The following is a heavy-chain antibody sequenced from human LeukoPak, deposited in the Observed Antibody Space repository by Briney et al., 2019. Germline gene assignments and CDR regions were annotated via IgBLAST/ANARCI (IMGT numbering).Heavy chain of an antibody. J-gene: IGHJ4*02. D-gene: IGHD1-14*01. CDR1: GFTFSSYG. CDR3: ARDVERTLDY. CDR2: IWYDGSNK. V-gene: IGHV3-33*01. Sequence: GGPLRLFCAASGFTFSSYGVLGPREAPDKGLEWVAVIWYDGSNKYYADSVKGRFTISRDNSNNTLYLQMNSLRAEDPAVYYCARDVERTLDYWGQGTLVTVSS.